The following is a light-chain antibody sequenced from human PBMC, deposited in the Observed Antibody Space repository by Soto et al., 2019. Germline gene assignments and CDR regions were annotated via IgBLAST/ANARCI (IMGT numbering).Light chain of an antibody. J-gene: IGKJ1*01. Sequence: ETVMTQSPATLPVSPGERATLSCRASQSVRSNLAWYQQKPGQAPRLLIYGASTRATGIPARFSGSGSGTEFTLTISSLQSEDFAVYYCQQYNNWWTFGQGTKVDIK. V-gene: IGKV3-15*01. CDR2: GAS. CDR3: QQYNNWWT. CDR1: QSVRSN.